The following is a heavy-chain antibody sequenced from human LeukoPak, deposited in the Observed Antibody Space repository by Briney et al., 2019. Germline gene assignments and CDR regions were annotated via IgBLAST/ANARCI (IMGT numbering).Heavy chain of an antibody. Sequence: GGSLRLSCAASGFTFSSYAMHWVRQAPGKGLEWVAVISYDGSNKYYVDSVKGRFTISRDSSKNTLYLQMNSLRAEDTAVYYCARTYCSGGSCYLPIYYGMDVWGQGTTVTVSS. CDR2: ISYDGSNK. CDR1: GFTFSSYA. CDR3: ARTYCSGGSCYLPIYYGMDV. V-gene: IGHV3-30*04. D-gene: IGHD2-15*01. J-gene: IGHJ6*02.